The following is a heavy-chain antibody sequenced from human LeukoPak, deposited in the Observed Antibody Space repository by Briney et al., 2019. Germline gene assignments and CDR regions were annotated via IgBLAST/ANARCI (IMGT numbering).Heavy chain of an antibody. V-gene: IGHV3-11*01. CDR2: ISSSGSTI. CDR3: ARDSRYFDWLLHNWFDP. CDR1: GFSFSSYG. J-gene: IGHJ5*02. Sequence: PGGSLRLSCAASGFSFSSYGMSWIRQAPGKGLEWVSYISSSGSTIYYADSVKGRFTISRDNAKNSLYLQMNSLRAEDTAVYYCARDSRYFDWLLHNWFDPWGQGTLVTVSS. D-gene: IGHD3-9*01.